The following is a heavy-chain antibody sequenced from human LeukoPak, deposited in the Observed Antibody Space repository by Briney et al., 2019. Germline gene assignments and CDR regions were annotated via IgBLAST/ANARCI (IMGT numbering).Heavy chain of an antibody. Sequence: GGSLRLSCAASGFTLSSYEMSWVRQAPGKGLEWVSYISSSGSTRYYADSVKGRFTISRDNAKNSLYLQVNSLRAEDTAVYYCARPRDLTGTTPRPFDYWGQGTLVTVSS. D-gene: IGHD1-20*01. J-gene: IGHJ4*02. CDR3: ARPRDLTGTTPRPFDY. CDR1: GFTLSSYE. CDR2: ISSSGSTR. V-gene: IGHV3-48*03.